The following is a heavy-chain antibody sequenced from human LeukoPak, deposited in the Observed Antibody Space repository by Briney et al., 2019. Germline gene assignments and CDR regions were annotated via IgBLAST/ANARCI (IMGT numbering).Heavy chain of an antibody. D-gene: IGHD1-26*01. CDR3: ARQVGVDDAFDI. Sequence: GGSLRLSCAASGFTFSSFATSWVRQAPGKGLEWVSGISASGGSTYYADSVKGRFTISRDNSKNSLYLQMNSLRAEDTAVYYCARQVGVDDAFDIWGQGTMVTISS. V-gene: IGHV3-23*01. CDR1: GFTFSSFA. J-gene: IGHJ3*02. CDR2: ISASGGST.